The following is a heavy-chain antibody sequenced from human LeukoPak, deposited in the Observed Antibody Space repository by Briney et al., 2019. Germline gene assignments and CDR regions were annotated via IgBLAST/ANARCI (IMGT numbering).Heavy chain of an antibody. D-gene: IGHD3-3*01. CDR2: IRSKAYGGTT. J-gene: IGHJ4*02. CDR3: TSLYYDFWSGYPAY. V-gene: IGHV3-49*03. CDR1: GFTFGDYA. Sequence: PGGSLRLSCTASGFTFGDYAMSWFRQAAGKGLEWVGFIRSKAYGGTTEYAASVKGRFTISRDDSKSIAYLQVNSLKTEDTAVYYCTSLYYDFWSGYPAYWGQGTLVTVSS.